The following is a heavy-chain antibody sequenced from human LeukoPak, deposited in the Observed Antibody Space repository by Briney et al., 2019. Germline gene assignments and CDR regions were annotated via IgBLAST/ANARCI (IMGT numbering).Heavy chain of an antibody. J-gene: IGHJ4*02. Sequence: SVKVSCKASGATFSSYVISWVRQAPGQGLEWMGGFIPIFDTANYAHKFQGRVTITADKSTSTAYMELSSLRSEDTAVYYCARDPYYDSSGSYWGRYFDYWGQGTLVTVSS. V-gene: IGHV1-69*06. CDR3: ARDPYYDSSGSYWGRYFDY. CDR2: FIPIFDTA. D-gene: IGHD3-22*01. CDR1: GATFSSYV.